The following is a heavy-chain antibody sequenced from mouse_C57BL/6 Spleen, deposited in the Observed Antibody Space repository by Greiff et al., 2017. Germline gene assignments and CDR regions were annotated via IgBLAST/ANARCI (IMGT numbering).Heavy chain of an antibody. D-gene: IGHD1-1*01. CDR1: GFTFSSYA. J-gene: IGHJ2*01. CDR3: AREVGTTDYFDF. Sequence: EVHLVESGGGLVKPGGSLKLSCAASGFTFSSYAMSWVRPTPEKRLEWVATISDGGSYTYYPDNVKGRFTISRDNAKNNLYLQMSHLKSEDTDLYNWAREVGTTDYFDFWGQGTTLTVSS. CDR2: ISDGGSYT. V-gene: IGHV5-4*01.